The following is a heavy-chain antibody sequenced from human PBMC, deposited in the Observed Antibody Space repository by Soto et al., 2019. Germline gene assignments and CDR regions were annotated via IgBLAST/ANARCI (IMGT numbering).Heavy chain of an antibody. D-gene: IGHD2-2*01. CDR3: AKGYCSSTSCRHDAFDI. V-gene: IGHV3-23*01. J-gene: IGHJ3*02. Sequence: PGGSLRLSCAASGFTFSSYAMSWVRQAPGKGLEWVSAISGSGGSTYYADSVKGRFTISRDNSKNTLYLQMNSLRAEDTAVYYCAKGYCSSTSCRHDAFDIWGQGTMVTVSS. CDR2: ISGSGGST. CDR1: GFTFSSYA.